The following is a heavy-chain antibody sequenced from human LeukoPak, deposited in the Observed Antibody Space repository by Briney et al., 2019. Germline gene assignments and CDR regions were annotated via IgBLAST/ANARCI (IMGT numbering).Heavy chain of an antibody. Sequence: SETLSLTCTVSGGSISSGGYYWSWIRQHPGKGLEWIGYIYYSGSTYYNPSLKSRVTISVDTSKNQFSLKLSSVTAADTAVYYCARSEGSSSYYYYMDVWGKGTAVTVSS. CDR1: GGSISSGGYY. V-gene: IGHV4-31*03. D-gene: IGHD6-6*01. CDR2: IYYSGST. CDR3: ARSEGSSSYYYYMDV. J-gene: IGHJ6*03.